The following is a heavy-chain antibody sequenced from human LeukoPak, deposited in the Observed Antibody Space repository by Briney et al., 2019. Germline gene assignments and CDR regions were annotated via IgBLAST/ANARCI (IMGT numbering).Heavy chain of an antibody. V-gene: IGHV3-7*01. Sequence: PGGSLRLSCVTSGGFSFSSYWMSWVRQAPGKGLEWVANIKQDGSEKYYVDSVKGRFTISRDNAKNSLYLQMNSLRAEDTAVYYCAVQNDYYYYTMDVRGQGTTVTVSS. CDR1: GGFSFSSYW. CDR2: IKQDGSEK. J-gene: IGHJ6*02. CDR3: AVQNDYYYYTMDV.